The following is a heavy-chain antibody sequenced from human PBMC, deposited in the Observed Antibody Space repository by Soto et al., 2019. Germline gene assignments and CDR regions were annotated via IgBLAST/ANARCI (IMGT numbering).Heavy chain of an antibody. D-gene: IGHD3-3*01. CDR3: ARDSLTHLEWFRLRAFDI. V-gene: IGHV3-11*01. CDR1: GFTFSDYY. Sequence: GGSLRLSCAASGFTFSDYYMSWIRQAPGKGLEWVSYISSSGSTIYYADSVKGRFTISRDNAKNSLYLQMNSLRAEDTAVYYCARDSLTHLEWFRLRAFDIWGQGTMVTVSS. CDR2: ISSSGSTI. J-gene: IGHJ3*02.